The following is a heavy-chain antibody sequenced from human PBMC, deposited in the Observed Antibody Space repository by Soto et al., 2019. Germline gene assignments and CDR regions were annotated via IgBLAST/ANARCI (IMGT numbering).Heavy chain of an antibody. Sequence: QVQLVQSGAEVKKPGASVKVSCKASGYTFSSYFISWVRQAPGQGLEWMGWISAYNGNTNYAQNLQGRVTMTTDTSTSTAYMELRSLTSDYTALYYCSRSLPTVDYWGQGTLVTVSS. CDR3: SRSLPTVDY. CDR1: GYTFSSYF. D-gene: IGHD2-21*02. J-gene: IGHJ4*02. V-gene: IGHV1-18*01. CDR2: ISAYNGNT.